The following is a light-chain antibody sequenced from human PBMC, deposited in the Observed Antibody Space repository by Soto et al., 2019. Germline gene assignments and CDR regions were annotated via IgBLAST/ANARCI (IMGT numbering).Light chain of an antibody. V-gene: IGKV3-20*01. CDR3: QRYGSGLT. CDR2: DAS. J-gene: IGKJ4*01. Sequence: EILLTQSTGRLSFSPGESAALCGRASQSVSSYLAWYQQKPGQAPRLLIYDASNRATGIPDMFSGSGSGTDFSLTIRRLEPEDFAVYYGQRYGSGLTFGGGTKVDIK. CDR1: QSVSSY.